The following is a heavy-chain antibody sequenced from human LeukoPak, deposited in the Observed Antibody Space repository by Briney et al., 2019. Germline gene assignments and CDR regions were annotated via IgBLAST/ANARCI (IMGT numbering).Heavy chain of an antibody. CDR3: ARDTPKIHCSGGSCYFADPNWFDP. CDR2: IYYSGST. D-gene: IGHD2-15*01. J-gene: IGHJ5*02. Sequence: SETLSLTCTVSGGSISSYYWSWIRQPPGKGLEWIGYIYYSGSTNYNPSLKSRVTISVDTSKNQFPLILNSVTAADTAVYYCARDTPKIHCSGGSCYFADPNWFDPWGQGTLVTVSS. CDR1: GGSISSYY. V-gene: IGHV4-59*01.